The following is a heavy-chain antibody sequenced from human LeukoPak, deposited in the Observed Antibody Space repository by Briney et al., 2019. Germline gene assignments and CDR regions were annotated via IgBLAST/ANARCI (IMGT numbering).Heavy chain of an antibody. CDR3: ARDMGVSQRYWYFDL. D-gene: IGHD2-2*01. J-gene: IGHJ2*01. CDR2: MYASGST. CDR1: GDSISSYR. Sequence: PSETLSLTCTVSGDSISSYRCSWIRQPAGKGLEWIGRMYASGSTNFNPSLKSRVTMSVDTSKNQFSLNLSSVTAADTAVYYCARDMGVSQRYWYFDLWGPGTLVTVSS. V-gene: IGHV4-4*07.